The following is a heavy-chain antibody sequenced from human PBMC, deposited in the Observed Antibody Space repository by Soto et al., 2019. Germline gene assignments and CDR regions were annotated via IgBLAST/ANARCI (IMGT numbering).Heavy chain of an antibody. D-gene: IGHD2-21*01. Sequence: QVQLVQSGAEVKKPGASVKISCKSSGYTFTDYYMHWVRQAPGQGLEWLGMINPIVGTTRYSQKFQDRVIMTWDTSTATIQMDLSSLRSDDTAIYYCVREARFVGVAFDSWGQGTLVSVSS. V-gene: IGHV1-46*01. CDR1: GYTFTDYY. J-gene: IGHJ4*02. CDR2: INPIVGTT. CDR3: VREARFVGVAFDS.